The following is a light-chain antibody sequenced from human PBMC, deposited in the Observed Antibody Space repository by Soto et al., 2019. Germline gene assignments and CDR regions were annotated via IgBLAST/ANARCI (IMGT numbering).Light chain of an antibody. CDR3: QKRSNWPT. J-gene: IGKJ4*01. V-gene: IGKV3-11*01. CDR2: DAS. Sequence: EIVLTQSPATLSLSPGERATLSCRASQSVSSYFAWYQQKPGQAPRLLSYDASNMATGIPARISGSGSGTDFTLTISSQEPEDYAVYYCQKRSNWPTFGGGTKVEIK. CDR1: QSVSSY.